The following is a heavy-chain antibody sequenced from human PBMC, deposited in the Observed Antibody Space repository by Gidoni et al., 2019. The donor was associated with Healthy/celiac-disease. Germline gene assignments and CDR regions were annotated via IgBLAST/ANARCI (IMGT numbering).Heavy chain of an antibody. Sequence: QVTLRESGPALVKPTQTLTLTCTLSGFSLSTSGMCVSWIRQPPGKALEWLALIDWDDDKYYSTSLKTRLTISKDTSKNQVVLTMTNMDPLDTATYFCARIRYYYDGSGYLFDYWGQGTLVTVSS. CDR3: ARIRYYYDGSGYLFDY. J-gene: IGHJ4*02. V-gene: IGHV2-70*01. D-gene: IGHD3-22*01. CDR1: GFSLSTSGMC. CDR2: IDWDDDK.